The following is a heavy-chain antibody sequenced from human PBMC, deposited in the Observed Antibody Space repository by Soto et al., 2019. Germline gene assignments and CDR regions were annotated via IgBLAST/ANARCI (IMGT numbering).Heavy chain of an antibody. V-gene: IGHV3-64*01. CDR3: ARGRVEDSSGWATYFDY. CDR2: INTNGVNT. D-gene: IGHD6-19*01. J-gene: IGHJ4*02. Sequence: EVQLVESGGGLVQPGGSLRLSCAASGFTFSGYSMFWVRQAPGKGLEYVSAINTNGVNTFYAKSVKGRFTISRDNSKNKMDLQMGSLRAEDMAVYYCARGRVEDSSGWATYFDYWGQGTLVTVSS. CDR1: GFTFSGYS.